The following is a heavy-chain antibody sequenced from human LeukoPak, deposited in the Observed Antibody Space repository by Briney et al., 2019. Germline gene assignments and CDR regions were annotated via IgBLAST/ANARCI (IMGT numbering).Heavy chain of an antibody. CDR2: IKEDGSEN. CDR3: TREGGDGYAECGH. V-gene: IGHV3-7*01. CDR1: VFSFSGDW. Sequence: GGSLRLSCATSVFSFSGDWMNWVRQAPGEGLEWVADIKEDGSENYYVDSVKGRFTISRDNAESSVYLQMNNLRAEDTAAYYCTREGGDGYAECGHWGQGILVTVSS. D-gene: IGHD3-16*01. J-gene: IGHJ4*02.